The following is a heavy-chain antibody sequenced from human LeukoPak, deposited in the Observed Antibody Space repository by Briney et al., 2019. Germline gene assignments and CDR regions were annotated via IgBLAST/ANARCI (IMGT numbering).Heavy chain of an antibody. J-gene: IGHJ4*02. V-gene: IGHV3-30*18. D-gene: IGHD3-16*01. CDR3: AKDLYYEYYFDY. CDR1: GFTFSGYG. CDR2: ISNDGSNK. Sequence: PGGSLRLSWAASGFTFSGYGMHWVRQAPGKGLEWVALISNDGSNKHYVDSVKGRFTISRDNSENMLYLQMNSLRAEDTAVYYCAKDLYYEYYFDYWGQGTLVTVSS.